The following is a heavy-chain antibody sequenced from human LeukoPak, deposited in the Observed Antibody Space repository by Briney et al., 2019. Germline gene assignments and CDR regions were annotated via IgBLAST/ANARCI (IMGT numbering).Heavy chain of an antibody. CDR2: ISGRGGST. V-gene: IGHV3-23*01. CDR3: AKDKVLGITMIVVAPDAFDI. CDR1: GFTFSSYA. J-gene: IGHJ3*02. D-gene: IGHD3-22*01. Sequence: PGGSLRLSCAASGFTFSSYAMHWVRQAPGKGLEWVSAISGRGGSTYYADSVKGRFTISRDNSKNTLYLQMNSLRAEDTAVYYCAKDKVLGITMIVVAPDAFDIWGQGTMVTVSS.